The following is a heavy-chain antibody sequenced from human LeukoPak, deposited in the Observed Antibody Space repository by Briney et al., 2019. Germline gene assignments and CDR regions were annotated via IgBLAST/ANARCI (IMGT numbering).Heavy chain of an antibody. CDR1: GFTFSSYW. D-gene: IGHD6-19*01. CDR2: INSDGSST. V-gene: IGHV3-74*01. CDR3: AKAQFSSGWYSTLGSWLDP. J-gene: IGHJ5*02. Sequence: GGSLRLSCAASGFTFSSYWMHWVRQAPGKGLVWVSRINSDGSSTSYADSVKGRFTISRDNAKNTLYLQMNSLRAEDTAVYYCAKAQFSSGWYSTLGSWLDPWGQGTLVTVSS.